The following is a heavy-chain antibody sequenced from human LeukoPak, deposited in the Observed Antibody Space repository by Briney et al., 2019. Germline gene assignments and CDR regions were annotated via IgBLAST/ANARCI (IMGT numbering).Heavy chain of an antibody. V-gene: IGHV4-4*07. CDR1: GGAISSYY. Sequence: SETLSLTCTVSGGAISSYYWSWIRQPAGKGLEWIGRIYTSGSTNYNPSLKSRVTTSVDTSKNQFSLKLSSVTAADTAVYYCARGAGDTVSYYYMDVWGKGTTVTISS. CDR2: IYTSGST. CDR3: ARGAGDTVSYYYMDV. D-gene: IGHD1-1*01. J-gene: IGHJ6*03.